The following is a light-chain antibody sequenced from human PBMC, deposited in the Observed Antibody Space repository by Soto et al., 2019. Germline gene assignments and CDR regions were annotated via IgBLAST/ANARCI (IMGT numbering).Light chain of an antibody. Sequence: EIVLTQSPATLSLSPGERATLSCRASQSVSSYLAWYQQKPGQAPRLLIYDASNRATSIPARFSGSGSGTDFTLTISSLEPEDFAVYYCQQRSNWLITFGQGTRLEIK. CDR1: QSVSSY. V-gene: IGKV3-11*01. J-gene: IGKJ5*01. CDR2: DAS. CDR3: QQRSNWLIT.